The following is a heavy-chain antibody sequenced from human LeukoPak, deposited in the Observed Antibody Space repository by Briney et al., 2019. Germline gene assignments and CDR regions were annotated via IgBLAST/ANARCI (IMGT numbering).Heavy chain of an antibody. CDR2: IYSGGSGAYT. CDR1: GFTVSTNY. D-gene: IGHD2-15*01. J-gene: IGHJ5*02. Sequence: GGSLRLSCAASGFTVSTNYMSWVRQAPGKGLEWVSVIYSGGSGAYTYYADSVKGRFTISRGQSMNTLHLQMNSLRAEDTAIYYCAREGGLGYCSSSACALDAWGQGTLVTVSS. CDR3: AREGGLGYCSSSACALDA. V-gene: IGHV3-66*01.